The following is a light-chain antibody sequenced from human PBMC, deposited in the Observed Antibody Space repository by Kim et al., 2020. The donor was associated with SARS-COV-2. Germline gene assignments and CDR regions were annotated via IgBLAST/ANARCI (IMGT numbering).Light chain of an antibody. Sequence: EMVLTQSPGTVSLSPGEKVTLSCRASQNIRDDSLAWYQQRPGQAPRLLIYGASSRATGVPDRFSASGSGTDFTLTITRLQPEDFAVYYCQQYGTSPFTFGQGTRLEIK. V-gene: IGKV3-20*01. CDR3: QQYGTSPFT. CDR1: QNIRDDS. CDR2: GAS. J-gene: IGKJ5*01.